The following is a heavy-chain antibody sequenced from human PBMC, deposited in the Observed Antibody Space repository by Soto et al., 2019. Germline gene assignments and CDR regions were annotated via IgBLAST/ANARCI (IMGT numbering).Heavy chain of an antibody. J-gene: IGHJ5*02. CDR2: IYYSGTT. Sequence: SETLSLTCTVSGGSISSGGYYWSWIRQHPGKGLEWIGYIYYSGTTYYNPSLKSRVTISVDTSKNQFSLKLSSVSAADTALYYCARCSLVVVPAPGFDPWGRGTLVTSPQ. V-gene: IGHV4-31*03. CDR3: ARCSLVVVPAPGFDP. D-gene: IGHD2-2*01. CDR1: GGSISSGGYY.